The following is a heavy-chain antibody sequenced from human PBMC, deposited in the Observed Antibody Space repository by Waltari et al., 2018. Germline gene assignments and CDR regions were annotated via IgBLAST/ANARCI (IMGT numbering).Heavy chain of an antibody. J-gene: IGHJ4*02. Sequence: QVQLVQSGAKVKRPGASVTVSCKASGYTFTGNYIHWVRQAPGQGLEWMVWIHPNSGATDYAQKFQGRVTMTLDTSITTVYMELGWLGSEDTAIYYCARAWFNSGFDYWGQGSLVAVSS. CDR1: GYTFTGNY. CDR2: IHPNSGAT. D-gene: IGHD1-26*01. CDR3: ARAWFNSGFDY. V-gene: IGHV1-2*02.